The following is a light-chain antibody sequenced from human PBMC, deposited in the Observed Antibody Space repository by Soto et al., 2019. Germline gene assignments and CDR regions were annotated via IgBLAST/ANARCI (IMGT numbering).Light chain of an antibody. CDR2: GNS. J-gene: IGLJ3*02. CDR3: QSYDNSLSGWV. V-gene: IGLV1-40*01. CDR1: SSNIGAGYD. Sequence: QSVLTQPPSVSGAPGQRVTISCTGSSSNIGAGYDVHWYQLLPGTAPKLLIHGNSNRPSGVPDRLSGSKSGTSASLPITGLQAEDEADYFCQSYDNSLSGWVFGGGTKLTVL.